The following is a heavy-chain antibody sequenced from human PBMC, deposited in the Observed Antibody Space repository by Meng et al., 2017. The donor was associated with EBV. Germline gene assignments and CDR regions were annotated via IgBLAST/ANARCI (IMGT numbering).Heavy chain of an antibody. CDR1: GDSISSFYY. J-gene: IGHJ5*02. V-gene: IGHV4-39*01. D-gene: IGHD6-19*01. CDR2: VHYTGST. CDR3: ARPFPSWQSPRLDPFGA. Sequence: QLQLRESGPGQVKPSEXLSLNCTVSGDSISSFYYWGWIRQPPGRGLEWIGSVHYTGSTYYSPSLKSRVTVSVDTSKNQFSLRLTSVTAADTAVYYCARPFPSWQSPRLDPFGAWGQGTLVTVSS.